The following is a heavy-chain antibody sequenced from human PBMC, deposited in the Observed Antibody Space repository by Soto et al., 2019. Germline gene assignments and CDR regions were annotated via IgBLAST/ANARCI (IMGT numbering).Heavy chain of an antibody. J-gene: IGHJ5*02. D-gene: IGHD4-4*01. V-gene: IGHV3-30*18. CDR3: AKGAVEMATVFPNWFHP. Sequence: GGSLRLSCAASGFTFSNYGMHWVRQAPGKGLEWVAVISYDGSNKYYADSVKGRFTISRDNSKNTLYLQMNSLRAEDTAVYYCAKGAVEMATVFPNWFHPWGQGTLVTVSS. CDR1: GFTFSNYG. CDR2: ISYDGSNK.